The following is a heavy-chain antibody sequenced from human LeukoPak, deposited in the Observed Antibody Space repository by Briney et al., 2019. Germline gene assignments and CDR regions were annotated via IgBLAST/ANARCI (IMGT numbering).Heavy chain of an antibody. CDR3: ARSRRGYYMDV. V-gene: IGHV1-8*01. Sequence: ASVKVSCKASGYPFSNYDVNWVRQAPGQGLEWMAWMNPGSGDTGYAQKFQGRLTMSSNISMNTASMELRSLTPEDTAVYFCARSRRGYYMDVWGTGTPVTVSS. CDR2: MNPGSGDT. CDR1: GYPFSNYD. J-gene: IGHJ6*03.